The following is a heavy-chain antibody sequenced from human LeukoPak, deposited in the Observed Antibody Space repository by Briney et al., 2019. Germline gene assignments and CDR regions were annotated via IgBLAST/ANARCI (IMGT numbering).Heavy chain of an antibody. D-gene: IGHD6-19*01. CDR1: GFTFSSYA. V-gene: IGHV3-23*01. CDR3: AKRRVAVAGDFDY. CDR2: ISGSGGST. J-gene: IGHJ4*02. Sequence: GGSLRLSCAASGFTFSSYAMSWVRQASGKVLEWVSVISGSGGSTYYADSVKGRFTISRDNSKNTLYLQMNSLRAEDTAVYYCAKRRVAVAGDFDYWGQGTLVTVSS.